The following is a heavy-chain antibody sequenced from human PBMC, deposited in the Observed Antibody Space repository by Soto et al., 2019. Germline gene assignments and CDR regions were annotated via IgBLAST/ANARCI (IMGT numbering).Heavy chain of an antibody. CDR3: ARGYYESSDYFVGSPIFDY. CDR1: GESFSGYY. Sequence: LSETLSLTCAVYGESFSGYYWSWIRQPPGKGLEWIGEINHSGSTNYNPSLKSRVTISLDTSKDQFSLKLTSVTAADTAVYYCARGYYESSDYFVGSPIFDYWGQGSLVTVSS. CDR2: INHSGST. D-gene: IGHD3-22*01. V-gene: IGHV4-34*01. J-gene: IGHJ4*02.